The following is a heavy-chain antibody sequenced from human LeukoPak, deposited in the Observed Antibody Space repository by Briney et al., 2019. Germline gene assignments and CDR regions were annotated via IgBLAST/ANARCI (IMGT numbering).Heavy chain of an antibody. CDR3: ARGSRVTNGDY. V-gene: IGHV1-2*02. D-gene: IGHD2-15*01. CDR1: GYTFTGYY. J-gene: IGHJ4*02. CDR2: VNPNNGDT. Sequence: ASVKVSCKASGYTFTGYYIHWVRQAPGQGLDWVGLVNPNNGDTRYAQKFQGRVTMTRDTSVSTAYMELSKLTSDDTAVYYCARGSRVTNGDYWGQGTLVTVSS.